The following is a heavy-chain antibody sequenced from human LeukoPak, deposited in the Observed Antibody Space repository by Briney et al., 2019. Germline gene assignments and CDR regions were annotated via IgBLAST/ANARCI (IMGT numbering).Heavy chain of an antibody. D-gene: IGHD5-12*01. V-gene: IGHV4-39*01. J-gene: IGHJ4*02. CDR2: LYLSRTT. CDR1: GGSISGGSHH. CDR3: VRHDGRGGATMGSLDS. Sequence: SETLSLTCTVSGGSISGGSHHWGWFRQSPGTGLEWIGSLYLSRTTYYNPSLNSRVTISVDTSKNQFSLQLNSVTAADTAVYYCVRHDGRGGATMGSLDSWGQGSLVTVSS.